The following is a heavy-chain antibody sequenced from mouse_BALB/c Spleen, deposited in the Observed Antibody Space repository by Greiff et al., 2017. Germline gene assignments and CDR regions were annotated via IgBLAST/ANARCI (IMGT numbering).Heavy chain of an antibody. CDR1: GFTFSSYA. D-gene: IGHD1-1*01. J-gene: IGHJ3*01. CDR3: ARAYYGSSLAY. Sequence: EVQRVESGGGLVKPGGSLKLSCAASGFTFSSYAMSWVRQSPEKRLEWVAEISSGGSYTYYPDTVTGRFTISRDNAKNTLYLEMSSLRSEDTAMYYCARAYYGSSLAYWGQGTLVTVSA. CDR2: ISSGGSYT. V-gene: IGHV5-9-4*01.